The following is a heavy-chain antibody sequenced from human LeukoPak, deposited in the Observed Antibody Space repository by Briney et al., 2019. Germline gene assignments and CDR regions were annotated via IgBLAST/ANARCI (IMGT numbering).Heavy chain of an antibody. CDR3: AKDTTLGITMVRGVRRDDY. Sequence: GGSLRLSCAASGFSFDDYAMHWVRQAPGKGLEWVSGISWNSGSIGYADSVKGRFTISRDNAKNSLYLQMNSLRAEDTALYYCAKDTTLGITMVRGVRRDDYWGQGTLVTVSS. CDR2: ISWNSGSI. J-gene: IGHJ4*02. D-gene: IGHD3-10*01. V-gene: IGHV3-9*01. CDR1: GFSFDDYA.